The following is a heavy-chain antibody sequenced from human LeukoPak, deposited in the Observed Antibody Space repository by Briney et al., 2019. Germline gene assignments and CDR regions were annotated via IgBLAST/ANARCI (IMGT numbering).Heavy chain of an antibody. CDR3: ATQPIXRDGYKVLCAFDI. D-gene: IGHD5-12*01. CDR2: IYPGDSDT. Sequence: GESLKISCKGSGYSFTSYWIGWVRQMPGKGLEWMGIIYPGDSDTRYSPSFQGQVTISADKSISTAYLQWSSLKASDTAMYYCATQPIXRDGYKVLCAFDIWGQGTMVTVXS. CDR1: GYSFTSYW. J-gene: IGHJ3*02. V-gene: IGHV5-51*01.